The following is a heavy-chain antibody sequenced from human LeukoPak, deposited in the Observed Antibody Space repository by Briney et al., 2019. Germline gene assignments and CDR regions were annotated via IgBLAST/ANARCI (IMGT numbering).Heavy chain of an antibody. V-gene: IGHV3-7*02. CDR1: GFTLSNFW. Sequence: GGSLRLSCTASGFTLSNFWMNWVRQAPGKGLEWVAIINRDGTQKHYVDSVKGRFTISRDNAKNTVDLQMNSLRAEDTAVYYCARAAYSSSPDYWGQGALVTVSS. CDR2: INRDGTQK. J-gene: IGHJ4*02. D-gene: IGHD6-6*01. CDR3: ARAAYSSSPDY.